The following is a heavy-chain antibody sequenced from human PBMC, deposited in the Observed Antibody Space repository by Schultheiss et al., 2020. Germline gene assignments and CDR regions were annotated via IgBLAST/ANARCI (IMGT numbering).Heavy chain of an antibody. Sequence: GGSLRLSCAASGFTFTNYAMNWVRQAPGKGLEWLSYISGGSSTIYYADSVKGRFTISRDNAKNSLYLQMNSLRAEDTAVYYCATPYGSGSLLGFYYGLDVWGQGTTVNGYS. V-gene: IGHV3-48*01. CDR3: ATPYGSGSLLGFYYGLDV. CDR2: ISGGSSTI. CDR1: GFTFTNYA. D-gene: IGHD3-10*01. J-gene: IGHJ6*02.